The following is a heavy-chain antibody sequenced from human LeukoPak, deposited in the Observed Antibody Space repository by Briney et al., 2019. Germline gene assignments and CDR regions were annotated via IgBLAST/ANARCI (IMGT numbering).Heavy chain of an antibody. CDR1: GYSFTSYW. CDR2: IYPGDSDT. D-gene: IGHD3-9*01. Sequence: PGESLRISCKGSGYSFTSYWIGWVRQMPGKGLEWMGIIYPGDSDTRYSPSFQGQVTISADKSISTAYLQWSSLKASDTAMYYCARSEYDILTGYSRNWFDPWGQGTLVTVSS. V-gene: IGHV5-51*01. J-gene: IGHJ5*02. CDR3: ARSEYDILTGYSRNWFDP.